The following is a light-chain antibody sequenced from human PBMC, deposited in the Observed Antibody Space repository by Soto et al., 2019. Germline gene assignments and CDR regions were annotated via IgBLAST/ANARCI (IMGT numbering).Light chain of an antibody. J-gene: IGKJ4*01. CDR2: DAS. CDR3: QQRSIWPLT. V-gene: IGKV3-11*01. Sequence: EIVLTQSPATLSLSPGERATLSCGASQSVSNYLAWYQQKPGQAPRLLIYDASNRATGIPARFSGSRSGTDFTLTISSLEPEDFAVYYCQQRSIWPLTFGGGTKVEIK. CDR1: QSVSNY.